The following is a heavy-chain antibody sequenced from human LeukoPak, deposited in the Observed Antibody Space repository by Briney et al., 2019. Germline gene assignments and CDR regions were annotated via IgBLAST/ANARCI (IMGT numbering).Heavy chain of an antibody. CDR1: GGSISSGGYS. D-gene: IGHD3-9*01. J-gene: IGHJ5*02. Sequence: SQTLSLTCAVSGGSISSGGYSWSWIRQPPGKGLEWIGYIYHSGSTYYNPSLKSRVTISVDRSKNQFSLKLSSVTAADTAVYYCARAHYDILTGYYPWYNWFDPWGQGTLVTVSS. CDR2: IYHSGST. V-gene: IGHV4-30-2*01. CDR3: ARAHYDILTGYYPWYNWFDP.